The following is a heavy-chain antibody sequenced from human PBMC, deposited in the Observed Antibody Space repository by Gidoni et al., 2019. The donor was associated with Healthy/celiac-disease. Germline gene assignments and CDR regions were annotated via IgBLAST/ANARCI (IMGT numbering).Heavy chain of an antibody. Sequence: EVQLVDSGGGLVKPGGYRRLSCAASGFTFSHAWMSWVRQAPGKGLAWVGRIKSKTDGGTTDYAAPVKGRFTISRDDSKNTLYLQMNSLKTEDTAVYYCTTVEYYDRTPDYWGQGTLVTVSS. CDR2: IKSKTDGGTT. D-gene: IGHD3-22*01. V-gene: IGHV3-15*01. J-gene: IGHJ4*02. CDR3: TTVEYYDRTPDY. CDR1: GFTFSHAW.